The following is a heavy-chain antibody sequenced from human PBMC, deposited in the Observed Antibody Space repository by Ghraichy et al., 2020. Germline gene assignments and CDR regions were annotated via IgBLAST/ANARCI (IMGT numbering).Heavy chain of an antibody. CDR1: GYTFTSYG. CDR3: ASGHIVGATGAGAFDI. CDR2: ISAYNGNT. D-gene: IGHD1-26*01. V-gene: IGHV1-18*01. J-gene: IGHJ3*02. Sequence: ASVKVSCKASGYTFTSYGISWVRQAPGQGLEWMGWISAYNGNTNYAQKLQGRVTMTTDTSTSTAYMELRSLRSDDTAVYYCASGHIVGATGAGAFDIWGQGTMVTVSS.